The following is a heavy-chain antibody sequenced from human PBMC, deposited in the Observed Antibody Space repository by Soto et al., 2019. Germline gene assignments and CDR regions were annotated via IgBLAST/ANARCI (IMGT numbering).Heavy chain of an antibody. D-gene: IGHD6-19*01. J-gene: IGHJ6*01. CDR2: IWYDGSNK. V-gene: IGHV3-33*01. Sequence: VGSLRLSCASSVFTFSSYGMHCVRHSPGKWLEWVAVIWYDGSNKYYADSVKGRFTISRDNSKNTLHLQMNSLRAEDTAVYYCATSNNSSGWYYYYYGMEVWGQGTTVIVS. CDR1: VFTFSSYG. CDR3: ATSNNSSGWYYYYYGMEV.